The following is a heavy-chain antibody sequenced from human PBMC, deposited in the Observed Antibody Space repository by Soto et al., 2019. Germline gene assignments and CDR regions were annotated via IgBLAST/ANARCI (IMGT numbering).Heavy chain of an antibody. CDR3: STDLNWVRENWLAP. CDR2: IKRKTDGGTT. D-gene: IGHD3-10*01. J-gene: IGHJ5*02. CDR1: GFTFSNAW. Sequence: EVQLVESGGGLVKPGGSLRLSCAASGFTFSNAWMSWVRQAPGKGLEWVGRIKRKTDGGTTDYAAPVKGRFTISRYHSKNTLYLQMNSMKTEDAAVYYCSTDLNWVRENWLAPWGQGTLVTVSS. V-gene: IGHV3-15*01.